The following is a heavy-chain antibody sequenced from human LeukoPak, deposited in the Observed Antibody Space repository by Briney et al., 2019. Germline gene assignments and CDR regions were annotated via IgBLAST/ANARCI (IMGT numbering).Heavy chain of an antibody. Sequence: GGTLRLSCAASGFTFSSYAMHWVRQAPGKGLEWVAVISYDGSNKYYADSVKGRFTISRDNSKNTLYLQMNSLRAEDTAVYYCATPYGDYYYGMDVWGQGTTVTVSS. D-gene: IGHD4-17*01. V-gene: IGHV3-30-3*01. CDR2: ISYDGSNK. CDR3: ATPYGDYYYGMDV. CDR1: GFTFSSYA. J-gene: IGHJ6*02.